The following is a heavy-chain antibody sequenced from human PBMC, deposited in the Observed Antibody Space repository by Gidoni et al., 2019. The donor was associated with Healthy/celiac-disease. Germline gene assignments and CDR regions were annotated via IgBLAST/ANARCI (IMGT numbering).Heavy chain of an antibody. CDR2: RSYDGSNK. D-gene: IGHD3-10*01. V-gene: IGHV3-30-3*01. CDR3: ARDPGGGMDV. J-gene: IGHJ6*02. CDR1: GFTFSSYA. Sequence: QVQLVESGGGGVQPGRSLRLSCAASGFTFSSYAMHWVRQAPGKGLGWVAVRSYDGSNKYYADSVKGRFTISRDNSKNTLYLQMNSLRAEDTAVYYCARDPGGGMDVWGQGTTVTVSS.